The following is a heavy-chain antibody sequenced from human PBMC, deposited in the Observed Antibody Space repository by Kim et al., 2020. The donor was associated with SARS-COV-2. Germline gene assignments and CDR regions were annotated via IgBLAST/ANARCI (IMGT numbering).Heavy chain of an antibody. CDR2: ISYDGSNK. J-gene: IGHJ3*02. V-gene: IGHV3-30*04. Sequence: GGSLRLSCAASGFTFSSYAMHWVRQAPGKGLEWVAVISYDGSNKYYADSVKGRFTISRDNSKNTLYLQMNSLRAEDTAVYYCARDRRRKDCSSTSCYSHDAFDIWGQGTMVTVSS. CDR1: GFTFSSYA. D-gene: IGHD2-2*01. CDR3: ARDRRRKDCSSTSCYSHDAFDI.